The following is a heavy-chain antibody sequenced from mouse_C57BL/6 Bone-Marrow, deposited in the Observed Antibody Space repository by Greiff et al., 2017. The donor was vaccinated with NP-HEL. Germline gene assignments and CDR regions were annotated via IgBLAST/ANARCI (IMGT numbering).Heavy chain of an antibody. V-gene: IGHV1-69*01. CDR3: AREGYYSNPYYYAMDY. D-gene: IGHD2-5*01. Sequence: QVQLQQPGAELVMPGASVKLSCKASGYTFTSYWMHWVKQRPGQGLEWIGEIDPSDSYTNYNQKFKGKSTLTVDKSSSTAYMQLSSLTSEDSAVYYCAREGYYSNPYYYAMDYWGQGTSVTFSS. CDR2: IDPSDSYT. J-gene: IGHJ4*01. CDR1: GYTFTSYW.